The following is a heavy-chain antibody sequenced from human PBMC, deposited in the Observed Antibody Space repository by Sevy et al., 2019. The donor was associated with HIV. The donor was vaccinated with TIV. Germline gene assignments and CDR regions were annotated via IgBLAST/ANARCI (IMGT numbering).Heavy chain of an antibody. CDR3: ARDKPQGVVIIPGSMWGGVDY. CDR2: ISAYSGDT. Sequence: ASVKVSCKTFGYTFKTYGISWVRQAPGQGLEWMGWISAYSGDTNFAQTFQGRVTMTTDTSTSTAYMELSSLRSDDTAVYFCARDKPQGVVIIPGSMWGGVDYWGQGTVVTVSS. J-gene: IGHJ4*02. V-gene: IGHV1-18*01. D-gene: IGHD2-2*01. CDR1: GYTFKTYG.